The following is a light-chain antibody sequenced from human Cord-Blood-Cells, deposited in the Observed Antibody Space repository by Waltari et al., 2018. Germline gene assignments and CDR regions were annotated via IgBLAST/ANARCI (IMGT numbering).Light chain of an antibody. CDR3: QQYNNSPLT. CDR1: QSVNSN. Sequence: EIVLTHSQATLSVSPGERATLYCRPSQSVNSNLAWYQQKPGQAPKLLIYGASTRATGIPDRFSGSGSGTDFTLTISSLQSEDLAVYYCQQYNNSPLTFGRGTKVEIK. V-gene: IGKV3-15*01. CDR2: GAS. J-gene: IGKJ4*01.